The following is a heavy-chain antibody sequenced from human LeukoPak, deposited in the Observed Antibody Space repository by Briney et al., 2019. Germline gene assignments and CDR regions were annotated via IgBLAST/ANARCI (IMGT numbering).Heavy chain of an antibody. CDR3: ARVPSRHFWSGYSSY. CDR1: GYTFTSYG. Sequence: GASVKVSCKASGYTFTSYGISWVRQAPGQGLEWMGWISAYNGNTNYAQKLQGRVTMTTDTSTSTAYMELRSLRSDDTAVYYCARVPSRHFWSGYSSYWGQGTLVTVSS. V-gene: IGHV1-18*01. CDR2: ISAYNGNT. D-gene: IGHD3-3*02. J-gene: IGHJ4*02.